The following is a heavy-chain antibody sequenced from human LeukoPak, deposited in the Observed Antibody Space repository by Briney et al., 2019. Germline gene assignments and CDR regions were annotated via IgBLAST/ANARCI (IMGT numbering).Heavy chain of an antibody. V-gene: IGHV3-30*18. D-gene: IGHD4-11*01. CDR3: AKEDYSASYFDY. Sequence: GRSLRLSCAASGFTFSSYGMHWVRQAPGKGLEWVAVISYDGSNKYYADSVKGRFTISRDNSKNTLYLQMNSLRAEDTAVYYCAKEDYSASYFDYWGQGTLVTVSS. CDR2: ISYDGSNK. CDR1: GFTFSSYG. J-gene: IGHJ4*02.